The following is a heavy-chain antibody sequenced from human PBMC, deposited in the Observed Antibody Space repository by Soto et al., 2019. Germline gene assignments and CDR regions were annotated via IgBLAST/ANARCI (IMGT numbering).Heavy chain of an antibody. D-gene: IGHD3-22*01. V-gene: IGHV1-69*13. CDR1: GYTFHNYG. Sequence: ASVKVSCKASGYTFHNYGISWVRQAPGQGLEWMGGIVPVFGKANYAQKFQGRVTITADESTSTGYMELRSLTSEDTAVYYCARDGTLYDSSAYYYVYWGQGTLVTVSS. J-gene: IGHJ4*02. CDR3: ARDGTLYDSSAYYYVY. CDR2: IVPVFGKA.